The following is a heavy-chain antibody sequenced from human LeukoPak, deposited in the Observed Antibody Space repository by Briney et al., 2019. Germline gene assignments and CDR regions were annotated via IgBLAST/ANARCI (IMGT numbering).Heavy chain of an antibody. CDR2: IIPIFGTA. CDR1: GGTXSSYA. D-gene: IGHD6-13*01. J-gene: IGHJ4*02. CDR3: ARVILSAAAGLLFDY. Sequence: ASVKVSCKASGGTXSSYAISRVRQAPGQGLEWMGGIIPIFGTANYAQKFQGRVTITADESTSTAYMELSSLRSEDTAVYYCARVILSAAAGLLFDYWGQGTLVTVSS. V-gene: IGHV1-69*13.